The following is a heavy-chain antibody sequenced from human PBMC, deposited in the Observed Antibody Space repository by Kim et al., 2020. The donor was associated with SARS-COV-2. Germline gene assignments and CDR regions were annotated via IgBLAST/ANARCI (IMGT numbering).Heavy chain of an antibody. J-gene: IGHJ6*02. CDR2: IYTSGST. Sequence: SETLSLTCTVSGGSISSGSYYWSWIRQPAGKGLEWIGRIYTSGSTNYNPSLKSRVTISVDTSKNQFSLKLSSVTAADTAVYYCAVLAAAGTSGVDGMDVWGQGTTVTVSS. D-gene: IGHD6-13*01. CDR1: GGSISSGSYY. CDR3: AVLAAAGTSGVDGMDV. V-gene: IGHV4-61*02.